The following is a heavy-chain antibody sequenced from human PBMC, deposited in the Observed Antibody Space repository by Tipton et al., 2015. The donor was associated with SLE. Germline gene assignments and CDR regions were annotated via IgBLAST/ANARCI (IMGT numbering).Heavy chain of an antibody. CDR3: ARGGSSGSYYALFDY. D-gene: IGHD1-26*01. V-gene: IGHV4-39*07. CDR1: GGSISSSSYY. J-gene: IGHJ4*02. CDR2: IYYSGST. Sequence: TLSLTCTVSGGSISSSSYYWGWIRQPPGKGLEWIGSIYYSGSTYYNPSLKSRVTISVDTSKNQFSLKLSSVAAADTAVYYCARGGSSGSYYALFDYWGQGTLVTVSS.